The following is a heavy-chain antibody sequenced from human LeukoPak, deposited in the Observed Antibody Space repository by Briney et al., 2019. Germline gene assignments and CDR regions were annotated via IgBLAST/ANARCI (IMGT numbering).Heavy chain of an antibody. J-gene: IGHJ5*02. CDR2: IYSSGST. V-gene: IGHV4-59*01. CDR3: ARGSIRGVSHLLGWFDP. CDR1: GGSLSDYY. Sequence: AGSLTLTCTVSGGSLSDYYRSWVRQPPGKGLEWIGYIYSSGSTNSNPSLKSRFTISVDTSKNHFSLKLNSVTAADTAVDYWARGSIRGVSHLLGWFDPWGQGTLVTVSS. D-gene: IGHD3-3*01.